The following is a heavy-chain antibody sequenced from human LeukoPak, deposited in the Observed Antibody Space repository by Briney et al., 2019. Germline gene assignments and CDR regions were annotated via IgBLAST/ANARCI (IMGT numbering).Heavy chain of an antibody. Sequence: PGGSLRLSCAASGFAFSSYAMNWVRQALGKGLDWVSAISSGSTVTYYADSVKGRFTISRDNSKNTPYLQMNSLRAEDTAIYYCVGNRIVVVPPPIAEAFDCWGQGTMVTVS. CDR1: GFAFSSYA. CDR2: ISSGSTVT. V-gene: IGHV3-23*01. J-gene: IGHJ3*01. D-gene: IGHD2-2*01. CDR3: VGNRIVVVPPPIAEAFDC.